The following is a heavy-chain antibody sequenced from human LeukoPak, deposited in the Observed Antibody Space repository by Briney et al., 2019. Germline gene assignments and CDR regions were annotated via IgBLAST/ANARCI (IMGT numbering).Heavy chain of an antibody. D-gene: IGHD6-6*01. CDR1: GGSISSGSYY. CDR2: IYTSGST. Sequence: SETLSLTCTVSGGSISSGSYYWSWIRQPAGKGLEWIGRIYTSGSTNYNPSLKSRVTISVDTSKNQFSLKLSSVTAADTAVYYCARSEYSSSGFDYWGQGTLVTVSS. J-gene: IGHJ4*02. CDR3: ARSEYSSSGFDY. V-gene: IGHV4-61*02.